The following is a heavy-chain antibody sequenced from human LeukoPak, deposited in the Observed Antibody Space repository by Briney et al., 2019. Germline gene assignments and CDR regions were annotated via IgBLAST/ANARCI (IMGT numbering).Heavy chain of an antibody. CDR2: IYPGDSDT. J-gene: IGHJ4*02. V-gene: IGHV5-51*01. CDR3: ARPVDSRGYRYAFDY. Sequence: NHGESLKISCKGSGYSFTSYWIGWVRQMPGKGLEWMGIIYPGDSDTRYSPSFQGQVTISADKSISTAYLQWSSLKASDTAMYYCARPVDSRGYRYAFDYWGQGTLVTVSS. CDR1: GYSFTSYW. D-gene: IGHD3-22*01.